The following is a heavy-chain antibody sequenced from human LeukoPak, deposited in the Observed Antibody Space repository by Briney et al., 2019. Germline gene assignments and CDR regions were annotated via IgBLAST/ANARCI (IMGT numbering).Heavy chain of an antibody. Sequence: QSGGSLRLSCAASGFTVSSDYMSWVRQAPGKGLEWVSVIYSGGSTYYADSVKGRFTISRDNSKNTLYLQMNSLRAEDTAVYYCARDALTMVRGVRYYYYGMDVWGQGTTVTVSS. CDR3: ARDALTMVRGVRYYYYGMDV. J-gene: IGHJ6*02. V-gene: IGHV3-53*01. CDR2: IYSGGST. CDR1: GFTVSSDY. D-gene: IGHD3-10*01.